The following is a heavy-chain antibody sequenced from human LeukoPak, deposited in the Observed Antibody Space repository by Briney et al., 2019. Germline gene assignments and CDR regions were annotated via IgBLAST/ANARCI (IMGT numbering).Heavy chain of an antibody. V-gene: IGHV4-30-2*01. D-gene: IGHD2-2*01. J-gene: IGHJ5*02. CDR3: ARHIVVVPAAMKGAYNWFDP. CDR2: IVHGGST. CDR1: GGSISSGGYS. Sequence: SETLSLTCAVSGGSISSGGYSWSWIRRPPGKGLEWIGSIVHGGSTYYNPSLKSRVTISVDRSKNQFSLKLSSVTAADTAVYYCARHIVVVPAAMKGAYNWFDPWGQGTLVTVSS.